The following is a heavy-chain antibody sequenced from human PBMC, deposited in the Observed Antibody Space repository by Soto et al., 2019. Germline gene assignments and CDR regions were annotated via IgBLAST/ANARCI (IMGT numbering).Heavy chain of an antibody. CDR2: IFYSGST. D-gene: IGHD2-21*01. J-gene: IGHJ5*02. V-gene: IGHV4-39*01. CDR1: GGSISTSRSY. Sequence: QLQLLESGPGLVKASETLSLTCSVSGGSISTSRSYWAWIRQPPGKGLEWLANIFYSGSTFYNPSLASRVSVSVDTSKKEFSLKLRSVTAADTAVYYCARQPTTGDTDLWFDPWGQGTLVTVSS. CDR3: ARQPTTGDTDLWFDP.